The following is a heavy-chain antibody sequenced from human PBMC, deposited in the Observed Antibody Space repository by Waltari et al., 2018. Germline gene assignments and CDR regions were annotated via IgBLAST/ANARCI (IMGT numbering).Heavy chain of an antibody. CDR2: ISYDGSNK. V-gene: IGHV3-30*18. Sequence: QVQLVESGGGVVQPGRSLRLSCAASGFTFSSYGMHWVRQAPGKGLEWVAVISYDGSNKYYADSVKGRFTISRDNSKNTLYLQMNSLRAEDTAVYYCAKGRRFRELLSLDYWGQGTLVTVSS. CDR1: GFTFSSYG. D-gene: IGHD3-10*01. J-gene: IGHJ4*02. CDR3: AKGRRFRELLSLDY.